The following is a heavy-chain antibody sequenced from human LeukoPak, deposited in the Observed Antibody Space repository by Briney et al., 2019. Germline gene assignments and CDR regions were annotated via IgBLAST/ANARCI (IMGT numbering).Heavy chain of an antibody. CDR2: FDPEDGET. CDR1: GYTITELS. V-gene: IGHV1-24*01. CDR3: ATVSYYYDSSGYQGYFQH. J-gene: IGHJ1*01. D-gene: IGHD3-22*01. Sequence: VASVKVSCKVSGYTITELSIHWVRQAPGKGLEWMGGFDPEDGETIYAQRFQGRVTMTEDTSTDTAYMELSSLRSEDAAVYYCATVSYYYDSSGYQGYFQHWGQGTLVTVSS.